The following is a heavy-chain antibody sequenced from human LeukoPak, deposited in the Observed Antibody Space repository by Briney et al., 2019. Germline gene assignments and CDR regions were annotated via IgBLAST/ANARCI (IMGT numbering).Heavy chain of an antibody. CDR1: GGSISSNY. V-gene: IGHV4-59*08. D-gene: IGHD3-22*01. CDR2: IYYSGST. J-gene: IGHJ3*02. Sequence: PSETLSLTCTVSGGSISSNYWSWIRQPPGKGLEWIGYIYYSGSTNYNPSLKSRVTISVDTSKNQFSLKLSSVTAADTAVYYCARQPDPYYYDSSGYYYGAFDIWGQGTMVTVSS. CDR3: ARQPDPYYYDSSGYYYGAFDI.